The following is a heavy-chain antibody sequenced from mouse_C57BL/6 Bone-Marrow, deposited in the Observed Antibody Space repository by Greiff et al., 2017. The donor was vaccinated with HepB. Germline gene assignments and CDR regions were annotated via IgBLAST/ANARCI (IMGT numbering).Heavy chain of an antibody. CDR3: ARSYFGSSQSFDY. Sequence: EVQGVESGGGLVQPGGSRKLSCAASGFTFSSFGLHWVRQAPDKGLEWVAYISSASSSIYYADTVKGRFTISRDNPKNTLFLQMTSLRSEDTAMYYCARSYFGSSQSFDYSGQGTTLTVSS. CDR1: GFTFSSFG. D-gene: IGHD1-1*01. V-gene: IGHV5-17*02. J-gene: IGHJ2*01. CDR2: ISSASSSI.